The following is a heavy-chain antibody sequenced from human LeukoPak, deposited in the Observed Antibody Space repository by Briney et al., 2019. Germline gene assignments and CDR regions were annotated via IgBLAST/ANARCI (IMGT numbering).Heavy chain of an antibody. J-gene: IGHJ3*02. CDR3: TREGVYSPDPSSYHRYAFDI. CDR1: GGTFSSYA. CDR2: IIPILDVA. V-gene: IGHV1-69*04. Sequence: SVKVSCKASGGTFSSYAISWVRQAPGQGLEWMGRIIPILDVANFAQKFQGRVTITADKSTDTAHMELSSLRSEDTAVYYCTREGVYSPDPSSYHRYAFDIWGQGTVVTVSS. D-gene: IGHD3-16*02.